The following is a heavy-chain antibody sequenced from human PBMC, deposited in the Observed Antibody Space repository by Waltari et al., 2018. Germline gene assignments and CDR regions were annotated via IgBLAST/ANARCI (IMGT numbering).Heavy chain of an antibody. J-gene: IGHJ4*02. CDR1: GGSISSGSYS. CDR3: ARERRIAAAGTSDY. V-gene: IGHV4-61*02. D-gene: IGHD6-13*01. CDR2: IYTSGST. Sequence: QVQLQESGPGLVKPSQTLSLTCTVPGGSISSGSYSWSWLRQPAGKGLEWIGRIYTSGSTNYNPSLKSRVTISVDTSKNQFSLKLSSVTAADTAVYYCARERRIAAAGTSDYWGQGTLVTVSS.